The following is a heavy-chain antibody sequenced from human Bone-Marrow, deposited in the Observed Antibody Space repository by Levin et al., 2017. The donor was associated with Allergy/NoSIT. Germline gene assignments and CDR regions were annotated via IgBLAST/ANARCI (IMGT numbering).Heavy chain of an antibody. J-gene: IGHJ4*02. D-gene: IGHD1-26*01. CDR1: GFSFSTYT. CDR2: ISSGGVST. V-gene: IGHV3-23*01. Sequence: GGSLRLSCAASGFSFSTYTMTWVRQAPGKGLEWVSTISSGGVSTYYADSVKGRLTISRDNSQNTLYLQMDSLRAEDTAVYYCAKGKGDTNGLLEYWGQGSLVTVSS. CDR3: AKGKGDTNGLLEY.